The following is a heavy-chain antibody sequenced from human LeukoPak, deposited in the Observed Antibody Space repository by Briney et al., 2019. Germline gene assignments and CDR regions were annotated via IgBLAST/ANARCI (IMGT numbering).Heavy chain of an antibody. D-gene: IGHD5-24*01. V-gene: IGHV3-30*02. CDR1: GFTFSSYG. CDR3: AKIRDGYNWTPRDY. J-gene: IGHJ4*02. CDR2: IRYDGSNK. Sequence: PGGSLRLSCAASGFTFSSYGMHWIRQAPGQGLEWVAFIRYDGSNKYYADSVKGRFTITRDNSKNTLYLQMNSLRAEDTAVYYCAKIRDGYNWTPRDYWGQGTLVTVSS.